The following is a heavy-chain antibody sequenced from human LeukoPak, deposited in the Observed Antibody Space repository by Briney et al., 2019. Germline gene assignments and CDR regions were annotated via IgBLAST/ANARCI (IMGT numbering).Heavy chain of an antibody. Sequence: GGSLRLSCAASGFTFSDYYMSWIRQAPGKGLEWVSYISSSGSTIYYADSVKGRFTISRDNAKNSLYLQMNSLRAEDTAVYYCARWRNPPYPWFDPWGQGTLVTVSS. J-gene: IGHJ5*02. D-gene: IGHD1-14*01. V-gene: IGHV3-11*01. CDR1: GFTFSDYY. CDR2: ISSSGSTI. CDR3: ARWRNPPYPWFDP.